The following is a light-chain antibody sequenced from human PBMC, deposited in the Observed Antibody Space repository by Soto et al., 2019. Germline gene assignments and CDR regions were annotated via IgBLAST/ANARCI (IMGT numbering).Light chain of an antibody. CDR2: DAS. CDR3: QQYKNWPTWT. J-gene: IGKJ1*01. CDR1: HNVSSY. Sequence: DIVLTQSPATLSLSPGERATLSCRASHNVSSYLAWYQQKPCQAPRLLIYDASNRAAGIPARFSGSGSGTEFTPTISSLQSQDSAVYYCQQYKNWPTWTFGQGTKVDIK. V-gene: IGKV3-11*01.